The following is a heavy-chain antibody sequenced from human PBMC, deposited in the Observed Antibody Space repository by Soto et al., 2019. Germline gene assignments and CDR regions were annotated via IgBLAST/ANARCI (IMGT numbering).Heavy chain of an antibody. CDR1: GFTFSSFA. D-gene: IGHD2-15*01. J-gene: IGHJ4*02. V-gene: IGHV3-23*01. Sequence: GGSLRLSCAASGFTFSSFAMTWVRQAPGKGLEWVSGISGSGHSTYYADAVKGRFTISKDISKNTLYLQMNSLRAEDTAVYYCARGPIGGGSCCIDYWGQGTLVTVSS. CDR2: ISGSGHST. CDR3: ARGPIGGGSCCIDY.